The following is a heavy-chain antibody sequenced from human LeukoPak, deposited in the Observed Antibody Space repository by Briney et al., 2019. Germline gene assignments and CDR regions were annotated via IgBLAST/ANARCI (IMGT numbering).Heavy chain of an antibody. V-gene: IGHV4-39*01. J-gene: IGHJ3*02. D-gene: IGHD3-10*01. CDR3: ARQDFIRVRGIPDAFDI. CDR1: GGSISSSSYY. CDR2: IYYSGST. Sequence: SETLSLTCTVSGGSISSSSYYWGWIRQPPGKGLEWIGSIYYSGSTYYNPSLKSRVTMSVDTSKNQFSLKLSSVTAADTAVHYCARQDFIRVRGIPDAFDIWGQGTMVTVSS.